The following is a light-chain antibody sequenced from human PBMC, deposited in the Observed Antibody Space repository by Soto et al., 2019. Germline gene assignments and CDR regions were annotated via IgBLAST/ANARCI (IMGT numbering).Light chain of an antibody. Sequence: QSVLTQPPSVSEAPRQRVTISCSGSSSNIGNNAVNWYQQLPGKAPKLLIYYDDLLPSGVSDRFSGSKSGTSASLAISGLQSEDEADYYCAVWDDSLNALVFGGGTKLTVL. CDR2: YDD. CDR3: AVWDDSLNALV. V-gene: IGLV1-36*01. J-gene: IGLJ2*01. CDR1: SSNIGNNA.